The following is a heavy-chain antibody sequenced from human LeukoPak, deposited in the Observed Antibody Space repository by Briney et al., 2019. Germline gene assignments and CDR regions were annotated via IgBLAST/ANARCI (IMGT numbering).Heavy chain of an antibody. CDR2: IYTSGST. J-gene: IGHJ6*03. CDR3: ARAKLDSTLSQPGYYYYYYMDV. D-gene: IGHD6-6*01. CDR1: GGFISSGSYY. V-gene: IGHV4-61*09. Sequence: SQTLSLTCTVSGGFISSGSYYWSWIRQPAGKGLEWIRHIYTSGSTKYNPSLKSRVTISVDTSKKQFSLKLNSVTAADTAVYYCARAKLDSTLSQPGYYYYYYMDVWGKGTTVTVSS.